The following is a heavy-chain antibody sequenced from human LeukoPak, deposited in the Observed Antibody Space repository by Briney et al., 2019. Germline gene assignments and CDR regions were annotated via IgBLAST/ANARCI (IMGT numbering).Heavy chain of an antibody. Sequence: ASVKVSCKASGYTFIGYYMHWVRQAPGQGLEWMGWINPNSGDTNYAQKFQGRVTMTRDTSISTAYMELSRLRSDDTAVYYCARDSRWFHSGTPSNYFDYWGQGTLVTVSS. D-gene: IGHD1-14*01. CDR1: GYTFIGYY. CDR2: INPNSGDT. V-gene: IGHV1-2*02. CDR3: ARDSRWFHSGTPSNYFDY. J-gene: IGHJ4*02.